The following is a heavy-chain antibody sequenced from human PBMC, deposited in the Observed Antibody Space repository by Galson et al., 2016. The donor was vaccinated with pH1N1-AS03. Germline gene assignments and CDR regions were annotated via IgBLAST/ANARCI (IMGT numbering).Heavy chain of an antibody. CDR3: VMDTTTWMRFDY. D-gene: IGHD1-1*01. V-gene: IGHV6-1*01. Sequence: CAISGDSVSSNSVAWNWIRQSPSRGLEWLGRTYYRSKWFNEYPASVKSRITINSDTSKNQFSLKLNSVTAADTAVYFCVMDTTTWMRFDYWGQGSLVTVSS. CDR1: GDSVSSNSVA. J-gene: IGHJ4*02. CDR2: TYYRSKWFN.